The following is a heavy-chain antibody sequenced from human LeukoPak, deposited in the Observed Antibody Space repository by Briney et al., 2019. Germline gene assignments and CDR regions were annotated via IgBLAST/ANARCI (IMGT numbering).Heavy chain of an antibody. CDR3: TRDAYSTGWNSDY. V-gene: IGHV3-49*04. CDR1: GFTSTNYG. D-gene: IGHD6-19*01. J-gene: IGHJ4*02. Sequence: SLRLSCIGSGFTSTNYGMSWVRRAPGKGLEWVGCIRSKASGATIQYAASVKGRFSIARDDSKNIAYLQMNSLKTEDTAVYYCTRDAYSTGWNSDYWGQGTLVTVSS. CDR2: IRSKASGATI.